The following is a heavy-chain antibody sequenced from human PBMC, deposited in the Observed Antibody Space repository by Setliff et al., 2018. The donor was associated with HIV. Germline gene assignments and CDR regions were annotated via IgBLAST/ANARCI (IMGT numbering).Heavy chain of an antibody. D-gene: IGHD3-3*01. CDR2: MYPGDSET. CDR3: ARLPSARMTIFGVVSYHMDV. V-gene: IGHV5-51*01. Sequence: PGESLKISCKASGYSFTGYWIGWVRQMPGKGLELMGIMYPGDSETRYSPSFQGQVTISADKSLSTAYLQWSSLKASDTAMYYCARLPSARMTIFGVVSYHMDVWGEGTTVTVSS. J-gene: IGHJ6*03. CDR1: GYSFTGYW.